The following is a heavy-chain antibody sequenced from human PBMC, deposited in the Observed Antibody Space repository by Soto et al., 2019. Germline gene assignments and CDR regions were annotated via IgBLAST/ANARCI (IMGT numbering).Heavy chain of an antibody. J-gene: IGHJ5*02. CDR3: VSYSGSYPWFDP. D-gene: IGHD3-10*01. CDR1: GGSISSSPYY. Sequence: QLQLQESGPGLVKPSETLSLTCAVSGGSISSSPYYWGWIRQPPGKGLEWIGTINYGGNTSCNPARKSPVTISVDRSKDQFSLKLSSVTAADTAVYYCVSYSGSYPWFDPWGQGTLVTVSS. CDR2: INYGGNT. V-gene: IGHV4-39*01.